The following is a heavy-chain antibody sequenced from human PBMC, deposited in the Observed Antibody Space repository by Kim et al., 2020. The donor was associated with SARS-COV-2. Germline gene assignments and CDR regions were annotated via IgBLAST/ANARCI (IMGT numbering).Heavy chain of an antibody. CDR3: ARDWEYSSGWYDY. D-gene: IGHD6-19*01. Sequence: SETLSLTCAVYGGSFSGYYWSWIRQPPGKGLEWIGEINHSGSTNYNPSLKSRVTISLDTSKNQFSLKLSSVTAADTAVYYCARDWEYSSGWYDYWGQGTLVTVSS. CDR2: INHSGST. J-gene: IGHJ4*02. V-gene: IGHV4-34*01. CDR1: GGSFSGYY.